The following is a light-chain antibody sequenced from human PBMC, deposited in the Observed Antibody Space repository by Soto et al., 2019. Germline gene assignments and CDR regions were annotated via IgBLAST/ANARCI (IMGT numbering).Light chain of an antibody. Sequence: QSVLTQPPSVSGAPGQRVTISCTGSSSTIGAGFDVHWYQQLPGTAPKLLLYGDTNRPSGVPDRFSGSKSGTSASLAITGLQAEDEADYYCQSYDTALSVYVVFGGGTKLTVL. V-gene: IGLV1-40*01. CDR2: GDT. CDR3: QSYDTALSVYVV. J-gene: IGLJ2*01. CDR1: SSTIGAGFD.